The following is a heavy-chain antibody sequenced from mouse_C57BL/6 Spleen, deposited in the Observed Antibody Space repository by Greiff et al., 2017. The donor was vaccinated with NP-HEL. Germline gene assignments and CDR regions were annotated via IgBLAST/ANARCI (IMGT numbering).Heavy chain of an antibody. J-gene: IGHJ4*01. V-gene: IGHV1-74*01. D-gene: IGHD1-1*01. Sequence: QVHVKQSGAELVKPGASVKVSCKASGYTFTSYWMHWVKQRPGQGLEWIGRIHPSDSDTNYNQKFKGKATLTVDKSSSTAYMQLSSLTSEDSAVYYCAQSFITTVVAPHYGMDYWGQGTSVTVSS. CDR3: AQSFITTVVAPHYGMDY. CDR2: IHPSDSDT. CDR1: GYTFTSYW.